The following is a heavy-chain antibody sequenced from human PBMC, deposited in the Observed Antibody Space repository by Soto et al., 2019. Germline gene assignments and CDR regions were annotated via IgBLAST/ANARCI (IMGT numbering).Heavy chain of an antibody. J-gene: IGHJ4*02. CDR2: INYNGGRV. D-gene: IGHD5-12*01. CDR3: SKGRPRYSGLDTDFDA. Sequence: EVRLLESGGGFVQPGRSLRLSCTVSGFTFDEHSMHWVRQAPGKGLEWVSGINYNGGRVAYVDSVRGRFTIARDNANNSLFLQMNSLRPEDTGLYFCSKGRPRYSGLDTDFDAWGQGTPVTVSS. V-gene: IGHV3-9*01. CDR1: GFTFDEHS.